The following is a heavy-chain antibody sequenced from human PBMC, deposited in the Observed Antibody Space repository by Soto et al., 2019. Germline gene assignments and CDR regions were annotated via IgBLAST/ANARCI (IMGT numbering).Heavy chain of an antibody. CDR3: ASEQD. CDR2: ISYDGSNK. CDR1: GFTFSTYA. J-gene: IGHJ1*01. Sequence: QVQLVESGGGVVQPGRSLRLSCAASGFTFSTYAMYWVRQAPGKGLEWVAVISYDGSNKYYADSVKGRFTISRDNSKNTMYLQMDSLRAEDTAVCYCASEQDWGQGTLVTVSS. V-gene: IGHV3-30-3*01.